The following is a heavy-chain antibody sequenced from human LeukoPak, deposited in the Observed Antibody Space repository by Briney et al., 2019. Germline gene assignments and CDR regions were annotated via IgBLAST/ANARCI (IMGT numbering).Heavy chain of an antibody. J-gene: IGHJ4*02. CDR3: TRGVSSRHLDY. CDR2: ISSSSSYI. V-gene: IGHV3-21*01. CDR1: GVTLTSSD. D-gene: IGHD6-13*01. Sequence: PGGSLSLSCAAPGVTLTSSDMRSVRQAPGKGLEWVSSISSSSSYIYYADSVEGRFTISRDNAKNSLYLQMNSLRAEDTALYYCTRGVSSRHLDYWGQGTLVTVSS.